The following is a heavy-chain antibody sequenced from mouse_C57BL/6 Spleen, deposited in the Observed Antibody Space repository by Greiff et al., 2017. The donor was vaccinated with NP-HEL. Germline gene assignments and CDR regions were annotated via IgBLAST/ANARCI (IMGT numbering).Heavy chain of an antibody. CDR2: IDPETGGT. V-gene: IGHV1-15*01. CDR1: GYTFTDYE. CDR3: TRYESPY. Sequence: QVQLKQSGAELVRPGASVTLSCKASGYTFTDYEMHWVKQTPVHGLEWIGAIDPETGGTAYNQKFKGKAILTADKSSSTAYMELRSLTSEDSAVYYCTRYESPYWGQGTTLTVSS. D-gene: IGHD2-12*01. J-gene: IGHJ2*01.